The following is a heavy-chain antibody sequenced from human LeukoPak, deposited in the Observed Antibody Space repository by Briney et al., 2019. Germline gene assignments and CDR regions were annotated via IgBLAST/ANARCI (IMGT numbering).Heavy chain of an antibody. J-gene: IGHJ4*02. V-gene: IGHV4-59*08. CDR3: ARQGGVGATAFDDY. D-gene: IGHD1-26*01. CDR1: GGSISSYY. Sequence: SETLSLTCTVSGGSISSYYWSWIRQPPGKGLEWIGYIYYSGSTNYNPSLKSRVTISVDTSKNQFSLKLSSVTAADTAVYYCARQGGVGATAFDDYWGQGTLVTVSS. CDR2: IYYSGST.